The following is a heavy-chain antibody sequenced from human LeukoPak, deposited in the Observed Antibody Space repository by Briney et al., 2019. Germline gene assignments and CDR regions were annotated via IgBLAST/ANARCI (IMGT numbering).Heavy chain of an antibody. Sequence: SETLSLTCAVYGGSSSGYYWGWIRQPPGKGLEWIGEINHSGSTHYNPSLKSRVTVSIDTSKNHFSLKLSSVTAADTAVYYCASRYGANLPFDYWGQGTLVTVS. V-gene: IGHV4-34*01. J-gene: IGHJ4*02. CDR3: ASRYGANLPFDY. CDR1: GGSSSGYY. D-gene: IGHD4-23*01. CDR2: INHSGST.